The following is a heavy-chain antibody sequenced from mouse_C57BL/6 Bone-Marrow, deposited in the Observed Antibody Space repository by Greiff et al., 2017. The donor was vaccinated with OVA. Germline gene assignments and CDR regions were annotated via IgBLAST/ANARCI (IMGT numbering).Heavy chain of an antibody. V-gene: IGHV1-80*01. D-gene: IGHD2-4*01. Sequence: QVHVKQSGAELVKPGASVKISCKASGYAFSSYWMNWVKQRPGKGLEWIGQIYPGDGDTNYNGKFKGKATLTADKSSSTAYMQLSSLTSEDSAVYFCARDYDYDGRYWYFDVWGTGTTVTVSS. J-gene: IGHJ1*03. CDR3: ARDYDYDGRYWYFDV. CDR1: GYAFSSYW. CDR2: IYPGDGDT.